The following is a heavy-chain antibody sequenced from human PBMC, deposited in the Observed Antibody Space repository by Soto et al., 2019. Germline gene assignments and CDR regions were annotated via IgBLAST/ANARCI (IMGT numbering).Heavy chain of an antibody. CDR2: IYYSGST. CDR1: GGSISSGGYY. J-gene: IGHJ4*02. Sequence: QVQLQESGPGLVKPSQTLSLTCTVSGGSISSGGYYWSWIRQHPGKGLEWIGYIYYSGSTDYNPSLKSRVTISVDTSKNQFSLKLSSVTAADTAVYYCARTPMWFGEKRGAFDYWGQGTLVTVSS. D-gene: IGHD3-10*01. CDR3: ARTPMWFGEKRGAFDY. V-gene: IGHV4-31*03.